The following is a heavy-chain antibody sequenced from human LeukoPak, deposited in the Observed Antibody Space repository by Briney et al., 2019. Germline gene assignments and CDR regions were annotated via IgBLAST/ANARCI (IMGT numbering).Heavy chain of an antibody. V-gene: IGHV1-18*01. J-gene: IGHJ5*02. D-gene: IGHD1-7*01. Sequence: GAAVKVSCKSSGYSFSSCSIRWVRQAPGQGLEWMGWISGYNGKTKYAEKFKDRVTLTTDTSTSTAYMEMRSLRHDDTAIYYCARGLQWNYDLGWVAPWGPGTLVAVSS. CDR3: ARGLQWNYDLGWVAP. CDR1: GYSFSSCS. CDR2: ISGYNGKT.